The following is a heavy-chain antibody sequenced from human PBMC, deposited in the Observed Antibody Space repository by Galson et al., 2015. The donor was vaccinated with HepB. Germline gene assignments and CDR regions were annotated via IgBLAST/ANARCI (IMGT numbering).Heavy chain of an antibody. CDR1: GFTFSSYA. CDR3: ARDPPEMATMSPFSWYFDL. J-gene: IGHJ2*01. V-gene: IGHV3-30-3*01. D-gene: IGHD5-24*01. CDR2: ISYDGSNK. Sequence: SLRLSCAASGFTFSSYAMHWVRQAPGKGLEWVAVISYDGSNKYHADSVKGRFTISRDNSKNTLYLQMNSLRAEDTAVYYCARDPPEMATMSPFSWYFDLWGRGTLVTVSS.